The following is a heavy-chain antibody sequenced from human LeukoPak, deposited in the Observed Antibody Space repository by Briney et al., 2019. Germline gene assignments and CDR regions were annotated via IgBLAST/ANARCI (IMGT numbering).Heavy chain of an antibody. D-gene: IGHD3-10*01. J-gene: IGHJ4*02. CDR2: ISYDAINT. CDR3: ARDRPWFLRG. Sequence: YGXXXGRXXXXXXXFLLSFISYDAINTSSAASVKVRFTISRDNSKNTLYLQMNSLRAEDTAVYYCARDRPWFLRGGGQGTLVTVSS. V-gene: IGHV3-33*05. CDR1: YG.